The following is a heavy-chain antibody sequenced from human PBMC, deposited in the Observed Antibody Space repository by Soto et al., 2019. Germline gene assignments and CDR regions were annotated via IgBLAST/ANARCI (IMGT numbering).Heavy chain of an antibody. J-gene: IGHJ4*02. D-gene: IGHD3-16*02. CDR1: GFIFRNNG. CDR2: IGVNGGAT. CDR3: AKGGVIATFGGVVVPYYFDS. V-gene: IGHV3-23*01. Sequence: HPGGSLRLSCAVSGFIFRNNGVSWVRQAPGKGLEWVSSIGVNGGATYYADSVKARFTISRDNSKDTLYLQMNNLRTDDTALYYCAKGGVIATFGGVVVPYYFDSWGQGTPVTVSS.